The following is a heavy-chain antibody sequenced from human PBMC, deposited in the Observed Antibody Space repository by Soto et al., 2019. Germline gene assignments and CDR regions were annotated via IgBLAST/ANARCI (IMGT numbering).Heavy chain of an antibody. D-gene: IGHD5-18*01. Sequence: EVQLVESGGGLVQPGGSLRLSCATSGFTFSNYWMHWVRQAPGKGLMWVARITPDGSYTSYADSVKGRFTISRDNAKNTLYLQMKGLRAEDTAIYYCASDLIRVDTPGDVFDYWGQGTLVAVSS. CDR1: GFTFSNYW. V-gene: IGHV3-74*01. J-gene: IGHJ4*02. CDR2: ITPDGSYT. CDR3: ASDLIRVDTPGDVFDY.